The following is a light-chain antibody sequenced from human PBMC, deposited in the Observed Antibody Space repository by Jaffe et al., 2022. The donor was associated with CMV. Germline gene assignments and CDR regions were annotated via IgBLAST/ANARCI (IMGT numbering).Light chain of an antibody. Sequence: QSVLTQPSSVSAAPGQTVTLSCSGSSSNIGNNDVSWYHQLPGSAPKLLIYDNDKRPSGIPDRFSGSKSGTSVTLGITGLQTGDEADYYCGTWDSSLSAVVFGGGTKLTVL. V-gene: IGLV1-51*01. J-gene: IGLJ2*01. CDR1: SSNIGNND. CDR3: GTWDSSLSAVV. CDR2: DND.